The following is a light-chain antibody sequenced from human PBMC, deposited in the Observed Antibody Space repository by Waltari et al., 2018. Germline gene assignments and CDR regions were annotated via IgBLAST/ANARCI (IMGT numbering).Light chain of an antibody. Sequence: EIVMTQSPVTLSVSPGEGATLSCRASQSVDNDFACSQQKPGQAPSLVIYGASTRATGVPGRFSGGGSGTEFTLTISSLQSEDFAVYYCQQYNTWPLSVGPGTTVDIK. CDR2: GAS. V-gene: IGKV3-15*01. CDR3: QQYNTWPLS. J-gene: IGKJ3*01. CDR1: QSVDND.